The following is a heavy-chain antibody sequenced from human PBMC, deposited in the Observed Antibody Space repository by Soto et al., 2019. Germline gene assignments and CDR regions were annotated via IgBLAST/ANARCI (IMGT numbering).Heavy chain of an antibody. D-gene: IGHD2-2*01. J-gene: IGHJ4*02. Sequence: GGSLRLSCAASGFTFSSYGMHWVRQAPGKGLEWVAVISYDGSNKYYADSVKGRFTISRDNSKNTLYLQMNSLRAEDTAVYYCAKDRVVVVPAAKRPEPGGKGFDYWGQGTLVTVSS. V-gene: IGHV3-30*18. CDR3: AKDRVVVVPAAKRPEPGGKGFDY. CDR1: GFTFSSYG. CDR2: ISYDGSNK.